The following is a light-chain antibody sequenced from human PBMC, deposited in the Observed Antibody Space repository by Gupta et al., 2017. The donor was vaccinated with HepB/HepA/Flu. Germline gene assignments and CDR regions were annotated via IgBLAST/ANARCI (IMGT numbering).Light chain of an antibody. V-gene: IGKV3-15*01. J-gene: IGKJ4*01. CDR3: QQYNNWPLT. CDR2: GAS. Sequence: EIVMTQSPATLSVSPGERATLSCRASQSVSSNLAWYQQKPGQAPRLLIYGASTRAAGIPARFIGSGSGTESTLTISSLQSEDFAVYYCQQYNNWPLTFGGGTTVEIE. CDR1: QSVSSN.